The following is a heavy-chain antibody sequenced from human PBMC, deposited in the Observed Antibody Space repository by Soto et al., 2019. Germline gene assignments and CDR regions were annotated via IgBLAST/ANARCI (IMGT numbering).Heavy chain of an antibody. CDR3: ARAGYSSSWRWFDP. CDR1: GGSISSGGYS. V-gene: IGHV4-30-2*01. D-gene: IGHD6-13*01. Sequence: QLQLQESGSGLVKPSQTLSLTCAVSGGSISSGGYSWSWIRQPPGKGLEWIGYIYHSGSTYYNPSRKRRVTIAVDRSKNQFSLKLSSVTAADTAVYYCARAGYSSSWRWFDPWGQGTLVTVSS. CDR2: IYHSGST. J-gene: IGHJ5*02.